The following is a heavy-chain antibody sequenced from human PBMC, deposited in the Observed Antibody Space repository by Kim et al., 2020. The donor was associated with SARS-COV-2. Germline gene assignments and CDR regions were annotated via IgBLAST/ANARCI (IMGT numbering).Heavy chain of an antibody. V-gene: IGHV4-4*02. J-gene: IGHJ6*02. CDR2: IYHSGST. CDR3: ARSRAPYYYYDMDV. D-gene: IGHD3-10*01. Sequence: SETLSLTCAVSGGSISSSNWWSWVRQPPGKGREWIGEIYHSGSTNYNPSLKSRVTISVDKSKNQFSLKLSSVTAADTAVFYFARSRAPYYYYDMDVWGQGTTVTVS. CDR1: GGSISSSNW.